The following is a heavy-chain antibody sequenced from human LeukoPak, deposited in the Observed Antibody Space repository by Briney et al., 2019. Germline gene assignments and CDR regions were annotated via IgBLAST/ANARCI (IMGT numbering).Heavy chain of an antibody. Sequence: ASVRVSCKASGYTFTGYYMHWVRQAPGQGLEWMGWINPNSGGTNYAQKFQGRVTTTRDTSISTAYMELSRLRSDDTAVYYCARGSSEWLVRMDYWGQGTLVTVSS. CDR2: INPNSGGT. CDR1: GYTFTGYY. D-gene: IGHD6-19*01. J-gene: IGHJ4*02. CDR3: ARGSSEWLVRMDY. V-gene: IGHV1-2*02.